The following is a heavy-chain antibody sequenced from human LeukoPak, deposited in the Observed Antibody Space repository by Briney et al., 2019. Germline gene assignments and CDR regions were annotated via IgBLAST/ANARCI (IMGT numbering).Heavy chain of an antibody. CDR2: ISYDGSNK. Sequence: GGSLRLSCAASGFTFSSYAMHWVRQAPGKGLEWVAVISYDGSNKYYADSVKGRFTISRDNSKNTLYLQMNSLRAEDTAVYYCARDPSWPGRNYYYYYMDVWGKGTTVTVSS. CDR1: GFTFSSYA. J-gene: IGHJ6*03. D-gene: IGHD2-15*01. V-gene: IGHV3-30-3*01. CDR3: ARDPSWPGRNYYYYYMDV.